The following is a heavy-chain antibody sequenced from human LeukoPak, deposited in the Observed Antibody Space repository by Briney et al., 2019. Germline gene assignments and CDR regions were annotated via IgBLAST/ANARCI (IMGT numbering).Heavy chain of an antibody. D-gene: IGHD6-19*01. J-gene: IGHJ4*02. CDR2: ISSSSSYI. CDR1: GFTFSSYS. Sequence: GGSLRLSCAASGFTFSSYSMNWVRQAPGKGLEWVSSISSSSSYIYYADSVKGRFTISRDNSKNTLYLQMNSLRAEDTAMYYCATSRRSGWYFDYWGQGTLVTVSS. V-gene: IGHV3-21*04. CDR3: ATSRRSGWYFDY.